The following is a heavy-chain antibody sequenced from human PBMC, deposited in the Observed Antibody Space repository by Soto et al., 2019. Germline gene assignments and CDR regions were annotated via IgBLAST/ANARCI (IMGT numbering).Heavy chain of an antibody. J-gene: IGHJ5*02. CDR1: GYTFTSYD. CDR3: ARGRGRYCSGGSCYNWLDP. Sequence: ASVKVSCKASGYTFTSYDMHWVRQAPGQGLEWMGIINPSGGSTSYAQKFQGRVTMTRNTSTSTAYMELSSLRSEDTAVYYCARGRGRYCSGGSCYNWLDPWGQGTLVTVSS. CDR2: INPSGGST. D-gene: IGHD2-15*01. V-gene: IGHV1-46*01.